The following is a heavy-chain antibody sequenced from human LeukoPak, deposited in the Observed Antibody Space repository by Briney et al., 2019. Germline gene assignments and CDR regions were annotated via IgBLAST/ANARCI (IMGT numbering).Heavy chain of an antibody. D-gene: IGHD5-18*01. CDR1: GFTFSDHY. CDR2: ISSSGSTI. J-gene: IGHJ3*02. CDR3: ARDLVDTAMGGAFDI. V-gene: IGHV3-11*01. Sequence: GGSLRLSCAASGFTFSDHYMSWIRQAPGKGLEWVSYISSSGSTIYYADSVKGRFAISRDNAKNSLYLQMNSLRAEDTAVYYCARDLVDTAMGGAFDIWGQGTMVTVSS.